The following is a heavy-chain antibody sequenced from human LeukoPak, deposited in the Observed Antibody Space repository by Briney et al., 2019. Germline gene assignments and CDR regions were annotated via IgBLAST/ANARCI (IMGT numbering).Heavy chain of an antibody. CDR2: IDPRGGTT. CDR1: GYTFTSYY. CDR3: ARSHSSWSFFDY. D-gene: IGHD6-6*01. J-gene: IGHJ4*02. V-gene: IGHV1-46*01. Sequence: ASVKVSCKASGYTFTSYYMHWVRQAPGQGLECMGIIDPRGGTTTYAQKFQGRVTMTRDTSTSTVYMELSGLRSEDTALYYCARSHSSWSFFDYWGQGTLVTVSS.